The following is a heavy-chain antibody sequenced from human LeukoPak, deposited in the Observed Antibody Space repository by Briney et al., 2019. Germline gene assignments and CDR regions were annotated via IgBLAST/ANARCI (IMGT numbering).Heavy chain of an antibody. D-gene: IGHD3-22*01. CDR3: ARDGRSVVVVHIDY. J-gene: IGHJ4*02. CDR2: IYSGGST. Sequence: ETLSLTCTVSGGSISSSSYYWGWIRQPPGKGLEWVSVIYSGGSTYYADSVKGRFTISRDNSKNSLYLQMNSLRAEDTAVYYCARDGRSVVVVHIDYWGQGTLVTVSS. CDR1: GGSISSSSYY. V-gene: IGHV3-66*01.